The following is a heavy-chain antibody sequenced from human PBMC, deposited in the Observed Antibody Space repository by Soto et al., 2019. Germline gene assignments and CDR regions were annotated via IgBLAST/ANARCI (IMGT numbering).Heavy chain of an antibody. V-gene: IGHV1-18*01. CDR3: ARVTHYYDSRGYLY. D-gene: IGHD3-22*01. Sequence: DSVKVSCKASGYTFTSYGISWVRQAPGQGLEWMGWISAYNGNTNYAQKLQGRVTMTTDTSTSTAYMELRSLRSDDTAVYYCARVTHYYDSRGYLYWGQGPVATFSS. CDR1: GYTFTSYG. J-gene: IGHJ4*02. CDR2: ISAYNGNT.